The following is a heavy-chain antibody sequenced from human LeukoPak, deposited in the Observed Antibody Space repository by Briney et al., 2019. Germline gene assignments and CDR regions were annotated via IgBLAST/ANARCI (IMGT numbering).Heavy chain of an antibody. CDR1: GYSISSGYY. CDR2: IYHSGST. CDR3: ARDKRLVRAFDI. V-gene: IGHV4-38-2*02. J-gene: IGHJ3*02. Sequence: SETLSLTCTVSGYSISSGYYWVWIRQPPGKGPEWIGSIYHSGSTYYNPSLKSRVTISVDTSKNQFSLKLSSVTAADTAVYYCARDKRLVRAFDIWGQGTMVTVSS. D-gene: IGHD6-6*01.